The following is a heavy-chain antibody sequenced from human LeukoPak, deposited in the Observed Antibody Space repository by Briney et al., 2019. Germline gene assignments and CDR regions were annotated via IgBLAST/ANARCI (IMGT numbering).Heavy chain of an antibody. J-gene: IGHJ5*02. CDR2: ISPSGGST. CDR3: ARDNSVGETAWWFDP. D-gene: IGHD1-26*01. Sequence: ASVKVSCKAFGYTVTSNYMHWVRQAPGQGPEWMGVISPSGGSTTYAQKFQGRVTLTRDMSTSTDYLELSSLRSEDTAVYYCARDNSVGETAWWFDPWGQGTLVTVSS. CDR1: GYTVTSNY. V-gene: IGHV1-46*01.